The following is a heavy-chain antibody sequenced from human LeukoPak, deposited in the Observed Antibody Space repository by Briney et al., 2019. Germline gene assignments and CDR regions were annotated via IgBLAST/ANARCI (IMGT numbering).Heavy chain of an antibody. CDR2: IYHSGST. D-gene: IGHD4-17*01. V-gene: IGHV4-38-2*01. J-gene: IGHJ5*02. Sequence: SETLSLTCAVSGYSISSGYYWGWIRQPPGKGLEWIGSIYHSGSTYYNPSLKSRVTISVDTSKNQFSLKLSSVTAADTAVHYCARGTVTTPQYNWFDPWGQGTLVTVSS. CDR1: GYSISSGYY. CDR3: ARGTVTTPQYNWFDP.